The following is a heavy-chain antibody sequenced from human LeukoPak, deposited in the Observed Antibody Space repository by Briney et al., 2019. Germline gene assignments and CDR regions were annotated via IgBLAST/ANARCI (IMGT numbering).Heavy chain of an antibody. CDR2: ITGSGGTT. V-gene: IGHV3-23*01. Sequence: GGSLRLSCAASGLTFNNYAINWVRQAPGKGLEWVSAITGSGGTTYYAGSVKGRFTVSRDNSKNTVYLQMNSLRVEDTALYYCAKVRDYGDYGEFDYWGQETLVTVCS. J-gene: IGHJ4*02. D-gene: IGHD4-17*01. CDR1: GLTFNNYA. CDR3: AKVRDYGDYGEFDY.